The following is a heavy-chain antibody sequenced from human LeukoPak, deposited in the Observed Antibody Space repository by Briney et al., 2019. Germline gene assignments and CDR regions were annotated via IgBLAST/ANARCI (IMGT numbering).Heavy chain of an antibody. CDR3: ATDLIAARPVSGNRFDY. D-gene: IGHD6-6*01. CDR2: IIPILGIA. V-gene: IGHV1-69*04. CDR1: GGTFSSYA. J-gene: IGHJ4*02. Sequence: ASVKVSCKASGGTFSSYAISWVRQAPGQGLEWMGRIIPILGIANYAQKFQGRVTITADKSTSTAYMELSSLISEDTAVYYCATDLIAARPVSGNRFDYWGQGTLVTVSS.